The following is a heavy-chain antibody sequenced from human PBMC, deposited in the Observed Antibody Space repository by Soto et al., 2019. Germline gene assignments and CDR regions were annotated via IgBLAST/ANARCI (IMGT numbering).Heavy chain of an antibody. D-gene: IGHD2-8*02. CDR1: GFTFSTYS. J-gene: IGHJ6*02. CDR2: ISYDVNNA. V-gene: IGHV3-30*03. CDR3: ARGIYCTGGTYPSRPYGKDV. Sequence: GGSLRLSCAASGFTFSTYSMNWVRQAPGKGLEWVAIISYDVNNAYYADSVKGRFTISRDNSKNTLSLQMNSLRVEDTAVYYCARGIYCTGGTYPSRPYGKDVWGQGTTVTVSS.